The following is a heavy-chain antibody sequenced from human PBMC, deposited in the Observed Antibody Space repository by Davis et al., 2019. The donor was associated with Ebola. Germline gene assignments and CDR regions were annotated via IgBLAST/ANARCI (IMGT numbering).Heavy chain of an antibody. CDR2: IYYSGST. D-gene: IGHD2-2*01. V-gene: IGHV4-59*12. Sequence: SETLSLTCTVSGGSISSYYWSWIRQPPGKGLEWIGYIYYSGSTYYNPSLKSRVTISVDTSKNQFSLKLSSVTAADTAVYYCARELRGYCSSTSCYEGYGMDVWGQGTTVTVSS. J-gene: IGHJ6*02. CDR1: GGSISSYY. CDR3: ARELRGYCSSTSCYEGYGMDV.